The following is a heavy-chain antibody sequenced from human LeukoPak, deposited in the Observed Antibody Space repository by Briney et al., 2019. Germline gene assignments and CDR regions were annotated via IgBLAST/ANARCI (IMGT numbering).Heavy chain of an antibody. Sequence: SETLSLTCTVSGGSIGGYYWTWIRQPPGKGLEWVGNIYYSGSTNYSPSLKSRVTISVDTSKNQFSLKLSSVTAADTAVYYCARVRSPLTVDYWGQGTLVSVSS. CDR2: IYYSGST. V-gene: IGHV4-59*01. CDR3: ARVRSPLTVDY. J-gene: IGHJ4*02. D-gene: IGHD1-26*01. CDR1: GGSIGGYY.